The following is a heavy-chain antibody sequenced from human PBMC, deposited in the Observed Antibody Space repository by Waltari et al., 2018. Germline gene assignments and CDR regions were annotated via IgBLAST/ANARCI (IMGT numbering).Heavy chain of an antibody. CDR1: GFTFSSYW. J-gene: IGHJ4*02. CDR2: ISLDGSRT. V-gene: IGHV3-74*01. Sequence: EMVLVESGGGLVQPGGSLRLSCAASGFTFSSYWMPWVSQAPGKGLVSVSNISLDGSRTSYADSVKGRFTISRDNAKNTLFLQMNSLRAEDTAVYYCVLYSSSFLGDCWGQGTLVTVSS. CDR3: VLYSSSFLGDC. D-gene: IGHD6-13*01.